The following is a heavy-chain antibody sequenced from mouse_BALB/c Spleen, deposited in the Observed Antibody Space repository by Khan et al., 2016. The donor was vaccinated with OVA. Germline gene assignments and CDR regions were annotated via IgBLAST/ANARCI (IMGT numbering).Heavy chain of an antibody. V-gene: IGHV9-3*02. CDR1: GYTFTNYG. Sequence: QIQLVQSGPELKKPGETVKISCKASGYTFTNYGMNWVKQAPGKGLKWMGWINTNTGEPTYAEEFKGRFAFSLETSVSTAYLQINNLKNEDTATYFCARGTARFDYWGQGTTLTVSS. CDR3: ARGTARFDY. D-gene: IGHD1-2*01. J-gene: IGHJ2*01. CDR2: INTNTGEP.